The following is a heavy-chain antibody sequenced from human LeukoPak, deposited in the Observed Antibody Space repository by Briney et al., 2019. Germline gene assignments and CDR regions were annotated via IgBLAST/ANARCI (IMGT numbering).Heavy chain of an antibody. CDR1: GFTFSGYY. CDR3: GTDPPGKY. J-gene: IGHJ4*02. CDR2: IKREVDGGTT. D-gene: IGHD3-10*01. V-gene: IGHV3-15*01. Sequence: PGGSLRLSCAASGFTFSGYYMSWVRQAPGKGLEWVGRIKREVDGGTTDYAAPVKDRFVISRDDSKNTLYLHMNSVKTEDTGVYYCGTDPPGKYWGQGTLVTVSS.